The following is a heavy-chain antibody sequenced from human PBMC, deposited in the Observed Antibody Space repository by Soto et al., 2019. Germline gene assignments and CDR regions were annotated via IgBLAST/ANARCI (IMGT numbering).Heavy chain of an antibody. CDR3: ARGQSSGSYYAEVGFDI. CDR1: GGSLSGYY. D-gene: IGHD1-26*01. Sequence: QVQLQQWGAGLLKPSETLSLTCAVYGGSLSGYYWNWIRQPPGKGLVWIGEINHGGGTDYNPSLKSRVTISLETSKKQFSMKLNSVTAADTAVYYCARGQSSGSYYAEVGFDIWGQGTMVTVSS. V-gene: IGHV4-34*02. J-gene: IGHJ3*02. CDR2: INHGGGT.